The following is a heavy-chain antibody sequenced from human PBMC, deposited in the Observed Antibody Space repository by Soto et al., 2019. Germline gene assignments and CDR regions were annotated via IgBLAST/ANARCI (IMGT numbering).Heavy chain of an antibody. Sequence: GSLRLSCAASVFTFSDYYMSWIRQAPGKGLEWVSYISSSSSYTNYADSVKGRFTISRDNAKNSLYLQMNSLRAEDTAVYYCARDFGRAGPYYGMDVWGQGTTVTVSS. J-gene: IGHJ6*02. CDR3: ARDFGRAGPYYGMDV. CDR1: VFTFSDYY. D-gene: IGHD6-19*01. CDR2: ISSSSSYT. V-gene: IGHV3-11*06.